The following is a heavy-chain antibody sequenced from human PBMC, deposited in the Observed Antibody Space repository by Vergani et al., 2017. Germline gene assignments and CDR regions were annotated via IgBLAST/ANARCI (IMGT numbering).Heavy chain of an antibody. D-gene: IGHD3-9*01. CDR2: ISYVGSNK. CDR1: GFTFSSSG. CDR3: ANVYDIWTGPPDY. J-gene: IGHJ4*02. V-gene: IGHV3-30*18. Sequence: QVQLVESGGGAVQPGRSLRLSCADSGFTFSSSGMHWVRQARGKGLECVAVISYVGSNKYYADSGKGLFSIARDKSKNSLYLQMNSLRAEDTAVYYCANVYDIWTGPPDYWGQGTLVTVSS.